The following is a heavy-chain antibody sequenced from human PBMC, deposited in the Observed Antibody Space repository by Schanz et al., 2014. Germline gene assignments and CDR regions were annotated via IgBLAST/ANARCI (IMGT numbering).Heavy chain of an antibody. J-gene: IGHJ4*02. CDR2: ISYDGSHK. CDR3: ARDLAFGGVYDRHSDS. CDR1: GFTFRTYG. V-gene: IGHV3-30*19. D-gene: IGHD3-16*01. Sequence: VQLVESGGGVVQPGGSLRLSCAASGFTFRTYGMHWVRQAPGKGLEWVAVISYDGSHKDYADSVKGRFTISRDNSKNTLYLQMNSLRVEDTAVYYCARDLAFGGVYDRHSDSWGQGTLVTVSS.